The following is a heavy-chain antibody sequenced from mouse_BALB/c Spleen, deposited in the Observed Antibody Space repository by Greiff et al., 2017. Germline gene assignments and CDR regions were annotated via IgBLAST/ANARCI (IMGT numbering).Heavy chain of an antibody. CDR3: AREYGNYFYAMDY. CDR1: GYTFTSYV. D-gene: IGHD2-10*02. Sequence: VQLQQSGPELVKPGASVKMSCKASGYTFTSYVMHWVKQKPGQGLEWIGYINPYNDGTKYNEKFKGKATLTSDKSSSTAYMELSSLTSEDSAVYYCAREYGNYFYAMDYWGQGTSVTVSS. CDR2: INPYNDGT. V-gene: IGHV1-14*01. J-gene: IGHJ4*01.